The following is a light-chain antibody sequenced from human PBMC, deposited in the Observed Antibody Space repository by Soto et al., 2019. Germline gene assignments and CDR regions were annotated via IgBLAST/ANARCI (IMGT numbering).Light chain of an antibody. CDR3: KQRTTWPT. CDR2: DVS. CDR1: QSVTSA. V-gene: IGKV3-11*01. Sequence: EIVLTQSPATLSLSPGDRATLSCRASQSVTSALAWFQQKPGQAPRLLIYDVSRRATVIPARFSGSGSGTDFTLTINSLEPEDFAVYYCKQRTTWPTFGGGTKVEIK. J-gene: IGKJ4*01.